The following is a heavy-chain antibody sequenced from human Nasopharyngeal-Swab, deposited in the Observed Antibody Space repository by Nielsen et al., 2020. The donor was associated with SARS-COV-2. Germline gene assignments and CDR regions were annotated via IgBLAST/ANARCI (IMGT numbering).Heavy chain of an antibody. D-gene: IGHD4-17*01. V-gene: IGHV1-18*01. Sequence: ASVKVSCKASGYTFISFGINWVRQAPGQGLEWMGWISPYNANTNYAQKLQGRVTMTTDSSTYTSYMELRSLRSDDTAVYYCARDDYGDYGYFGHWGQGTLVTVSS. CDR1: GYTFISFG. CDR2: ISPYNANT. J-gene: IGHJ4*02. CDR3: ARDDYGDYGYFGH.